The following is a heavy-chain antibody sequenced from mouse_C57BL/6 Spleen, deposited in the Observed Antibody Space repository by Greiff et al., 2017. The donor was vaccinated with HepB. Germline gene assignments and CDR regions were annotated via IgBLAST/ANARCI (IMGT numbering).Heavy chain of an antibody. CDR3: ARGDDYYFDY. CDR2: IYPGDGDT. J-gene: IGHJ2*01. D-gene: IGHD2-4*01. Sequence: QVQLKQSGAELVKPGASVKISCKASGYAFSSYWMNWVKQRPGKGLEWIGQIYPGDGDTNYNGKFKGKATLTAEKSSSTAYMQLSSLTSEDSAVYFCARGDDYYFDYWGQGTTLTVSS. V-gene: IGHV1-80*01. CDR1: GYAFSSYW.